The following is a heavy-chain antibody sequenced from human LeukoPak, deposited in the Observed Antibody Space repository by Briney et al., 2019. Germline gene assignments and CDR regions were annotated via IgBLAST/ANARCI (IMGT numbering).Heavy chain of an antibody. CDR1: GFSFSSYA. Sequence: PGGSLRLSCAASGFSFSSYAMTWVRQAPGKGLEWVSGISGSGGRTYYADSVKGRFTISRDNSKNTLYLQMNSLRAEDTAVYYCAKTNYYDSSGHYVYYYYGMDVRGQGTTVTVSS. D-gene: IGHD3-22*01. CDR2: ISGSGGRT. CDR3: AKTNYYDSSGHYVYYYYGMDV. V-gene: IGHV3-23*01. J-gene: IGHJ6*02.